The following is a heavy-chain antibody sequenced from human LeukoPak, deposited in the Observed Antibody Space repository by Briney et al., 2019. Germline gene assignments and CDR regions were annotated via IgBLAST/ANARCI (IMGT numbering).Heavy chain of an antibody. CDR3: VSFYEAY. J-gene: IGHJ4*02. CDR1: GFTFSSYS. V-gene: IGHV3-21*01. Sequence: PGGSLRLSCAASGFTFSSYSMNWVRQAPGKGLEWVSSISSSSSYIYYADSVKGRFTISKDNAKNTVYLQMNNLRAEDTAVYYCVSFYEAYWGRGTLVTVSS. D-gene: IGHD2/OR15-2a*01. CDR2: ISSSSSYI.